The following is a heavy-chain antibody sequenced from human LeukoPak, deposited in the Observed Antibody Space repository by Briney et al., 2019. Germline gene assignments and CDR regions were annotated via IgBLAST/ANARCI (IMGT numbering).Heavy chain of an antibody. V-gene: IGHV1-18*01. Sequence: ASVKVSCKASGYTFTSYGISWVRQAPGQGLEWMGWISAYNGNANYAQKLQGRVTMTTDTSTSTACMELRSLRSDDTAVYYCARDPYAYGFTPDYWGQGTLVTVSS. CDR2: ISAYNGNA. CDR3: ARDPYAYGFTPDY. D-gene: IGHD2-8*01. J-gene: IGHJ4*02. CDR1: GYTFTSYG.